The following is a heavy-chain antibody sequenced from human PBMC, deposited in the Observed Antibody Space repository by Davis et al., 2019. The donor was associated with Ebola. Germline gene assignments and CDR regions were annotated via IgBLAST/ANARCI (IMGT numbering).Heavy chain of an antibody. Sequence: SETLSLTCTVSGGSISRYYWSWIRQPPGKGLEWIGYIYYSGSTNYNPSLKSRVTISVDTSKNQFSLKLSSVTAADTAVYYCARHDYDFWSGYYGENWFDPWGQGTLVTVSS. J-gene: IGHJ5*02. D-gene: IGHD3-3*01. CDR3: ARHDYDFWSGYYGENWFDP. V-gene: IGHV4-59*08. CDR1: GGSISRYY. CDR2: IYYSGST.